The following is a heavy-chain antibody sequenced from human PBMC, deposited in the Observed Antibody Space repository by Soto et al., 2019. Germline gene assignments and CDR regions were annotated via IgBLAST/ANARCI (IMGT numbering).Heavy chain of an antibody. J-gene: IGHJ4*02. V-gene: IGHV1-46*01. CDR1: GYTFTSYY. CDR2: INPAGGST. Sequence: ASVKVSCKASGYTFTSYYMHWVRQAPGQGLEWMGVINPAGGSTNYAQKFQGTVTMTRDTSTSTVYMELSSLRSEDTAVYYCASGALGRHDYWGQGTLVTVSS. D-gene: IGHD1-1*01. CDR3: ASGALGRHDY.